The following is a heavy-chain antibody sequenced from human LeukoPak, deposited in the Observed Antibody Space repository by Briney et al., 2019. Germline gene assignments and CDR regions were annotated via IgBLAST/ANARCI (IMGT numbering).Heavy chain of an antibody. Sequence: ASVKVSCKASGYTFTDYYMHWVRQAPGQGLEWMGWINPNSGGTNYAQKFQGRVTMTRDTSISTAYMELSRLRSDDTAVYYCARKGGSYGAFDIWGQGTMVTVSS. D-gene: IGHD1-26*01. V-gene: IGHV1-2*02. J-gene: IGHJ3*02. CDR2: INPNSGGT. CDR1: GYTFTDYY. CDR3: ARKGGSYGAFDI.